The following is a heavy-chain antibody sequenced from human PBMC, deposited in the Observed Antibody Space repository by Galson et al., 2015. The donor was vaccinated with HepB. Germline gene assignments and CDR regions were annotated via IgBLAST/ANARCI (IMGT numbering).Heavy chain of an antibody. CDR1: GYSFTTYW. V-gene: IGHV5-51*01. CDR3: ARRGKPGYSSGWYNY. D-gene: IGHD6-19*01. CDR2: IYPGDSDT. J-gene: IGHJ4*02. Sequence: QSGAEVKKPGESLKISCKGSGYSFTTYWIGWVRQMPGKGLEWMGVIYPGDSDTRYSPSFQGRVTISAHKSISTAYLQWSSLKAPDTAMYYCARRGKPGYSSGWYNYWGQGTLVTVSS.